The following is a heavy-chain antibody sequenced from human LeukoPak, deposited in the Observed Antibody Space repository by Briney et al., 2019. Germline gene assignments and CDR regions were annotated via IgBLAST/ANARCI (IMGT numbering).Heavy chain of an antibody. CDR2: ISSSSSTI. CDR1: GFTFSSYS. CDR3: ARVLAARPGY. J-gene: IGHJ4*02. Sequence: GGSLRLSCAAPGFTFSSYSMNWVRQAPGKGLEWVSYISSSSSTIYYADSVKGRFTISRDNAKNSRYLQMNSLRDEDTAVYYCARVLAARPGYWGQGTLVTVSS. D-gene: IGHD6-6*01. V-gene: IGHV3-48*02.